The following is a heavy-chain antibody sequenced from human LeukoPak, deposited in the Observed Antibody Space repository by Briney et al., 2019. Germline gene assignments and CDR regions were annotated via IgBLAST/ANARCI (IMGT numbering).Heavy chain of an antibody. D-gene: IGHD5-24*01. Sequence: SHTLSLTCTVSGGSINSGGYYWTWIRQHPGRGLEWIGYISYTGSRYYNPSLKSRVTISIDTSKNQFSLNLTSVTAADTAVYYCARDLGSDGFNLRNWFDPWGQGTLVTVSS. CDR3: ARDLGSDGFNLRNWFDP. CDR1: GGSINSGGYY. CDR2: ISYTGSR. J-gene: IGHJ5*02. V-gene: IGHV4-31*03.